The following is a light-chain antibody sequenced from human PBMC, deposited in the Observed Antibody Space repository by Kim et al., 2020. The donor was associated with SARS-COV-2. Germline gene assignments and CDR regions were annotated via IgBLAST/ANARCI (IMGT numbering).Light chain of an antibody. CDR1: SNNVGNQG. J-gene: IGLJ2*01. V-gene: IGLV10-54*01. CDR2: RNN. Sequence: QAGLTQPPSVSKDLRQTATLTCTGNSNNVGNQGAAWLQQHQGHPPKLLSHRNNNRPSGISERFSASRSGVTASLTITGLQPDDGADYYCSAWDSSLSAWVFGGGTQLTVL. CDR3: SAWDSSLSAWV.